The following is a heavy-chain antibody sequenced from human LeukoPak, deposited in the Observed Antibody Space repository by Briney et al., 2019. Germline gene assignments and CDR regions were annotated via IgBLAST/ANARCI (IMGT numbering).Heavy chain of an antibody. CDR1: GFTFSSYA. J-gene: IGHJ4*02. Sequence: GRSLRLSCAASGFTFSSYAMHWVRQAPGKGLEWVAVISYDGSNKYYADSVKGRFTISRDNSKNTLYLQMNSLRAEDTAVYYCARVGRDWGQGTLVTVSS. CDR2: ISYDGSNK. CDR3: ARVGRD. V-gene: IGHV3-30*04. D-gene: IGHD1-26*01.